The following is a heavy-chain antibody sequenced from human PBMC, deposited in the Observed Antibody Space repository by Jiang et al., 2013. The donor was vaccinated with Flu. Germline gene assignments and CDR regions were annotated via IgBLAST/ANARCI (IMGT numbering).Heavy chain of an antibody. Sequence: SGSELKKPGASVKVSCKASGYTFSSYAVNWVRQAPGQGLEWMGWINTKTGNPTYAQGFTGRFVFSLDTSVSTAYLQISSLRSEDTAVYYCARQRAETVAVAANWFDPWGQGTLVIVSS. CDR3: ARQRAETVAVAANWFDP. CDR2: INTKTGNP. J-gene: IGHJ5*02. V-gene: IGHV7-4-1*02. D-gene: IGHD6-19*01. CDR1: GYTFSSYA.